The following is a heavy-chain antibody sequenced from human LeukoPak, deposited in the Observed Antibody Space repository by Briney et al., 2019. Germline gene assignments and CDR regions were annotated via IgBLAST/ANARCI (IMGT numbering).Heavy chain of an antibody. CDR2: ISGSGDNT. D-gene: IGHD3-22*01. Sequence: GGSLRLSCAASGFTFSSYAMSWVRQAPGKGLEWVSGISGSGDNTYYADSVEGRFTISRDNSKNTLYVQVNSLGTEDTAAYYCAKGSYYDSSGSFYFDYWGQGTLVTVSS. J-gene: IGHJ4*02. CDR1: GFTFSSYA. V-gene: IGHV3-23*01. CDR3: AKGSYYDSSGSFYFDY.